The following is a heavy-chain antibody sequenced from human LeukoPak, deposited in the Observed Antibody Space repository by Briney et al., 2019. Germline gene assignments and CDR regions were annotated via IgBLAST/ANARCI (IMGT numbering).Heavy chain of an antibody. CDR2: IYYSGST. Sequence: SETLSLTCTVSGGSISSYYWSWTRQPPGKGLEWIGYIYYSGSTNYNPSLKSRVTISVDTSKNQFSLKLSSVTAADTAVYYCARDYYGGNNFDYWGQGTLVAVSS. J-gene: IGHJ4*02. CDR3: ARDYYGGNNFDY. V-gene: IGHV4-59*01. CDR1: GGSISSYY. D-gene: IGHD4-23*01.